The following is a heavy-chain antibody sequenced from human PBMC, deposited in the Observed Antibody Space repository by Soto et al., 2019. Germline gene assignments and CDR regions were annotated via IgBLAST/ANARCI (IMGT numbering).Heavy chain of an antibody. D-gene: IGHD3-10*01. V-gene: IGHV3-33*01. CDR3: ARDRGRLSYFDY. J-gene: IGHJ4*02. Sequence: GGSLRLSCAASGFTFSSYGMHWVRQAPGKGLEWAAVIWYDASNKYYADSVKGRFTISRDNSKITLYLEMNSLRVEDTAVYYCARDRGRLSYFDYWGQGTLVTVSS. CDR1: GFTFSSYG. CDR2: IWYDASNK.